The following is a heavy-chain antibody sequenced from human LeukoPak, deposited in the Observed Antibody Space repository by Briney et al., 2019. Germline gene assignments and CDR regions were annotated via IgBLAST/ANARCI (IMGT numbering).Heavy chain of an antibody. Sequence: GESLKISCKGSGYSFTSYWIGWVRQMPGKGLEWMGIIYPGDSDTRYSPSFQGQVTISADKSISTAYLQWSSLKASDTAMYYCARHRVDGDYSSDYYYYYYMGVWGKGTTVTVSS. CDR1: GYSFTSYW. V-gene: IGHV5-51*01. D-gene: IGHD4-17*01. CDR2: IYPGDSDT. J-gene: IGHJ6*03. CDR3: ARHRVDGDYSSDYYYYYYMGV.